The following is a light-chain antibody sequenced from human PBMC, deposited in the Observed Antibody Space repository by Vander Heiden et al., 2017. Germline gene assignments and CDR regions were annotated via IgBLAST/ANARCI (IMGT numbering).Light chain of an antibody. CDR3: QQYNSGPWT. V-gene: IGKV3-15*01. Sequence: DILMTQSPDTLSATPGERVTLSCRASQRVRTNSAWYQQKPGQPPRVLIFGASTRATGIPARFTGSGSETEFTLTISSLQSEDFAHYFCQQYNSGPWTFGQGTKVQL. CDR2: GAS. CDR1: QRVRTN. J-gene: IGKJ1*01.